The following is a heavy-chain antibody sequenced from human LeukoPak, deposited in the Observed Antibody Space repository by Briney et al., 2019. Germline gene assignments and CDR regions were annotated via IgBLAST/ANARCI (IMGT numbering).Heavy chain of an antibody. J-gene: IGHJ5*02. CDR2: IYYSGST. Sequence: SETLSLTCTVSGGSISSYYWSWIRQPPGKGLEWIGYIYYSGSTNYNPSLKSRVTISVDTSKNQFSLKLSSVTAADTAVYYCARESYYYGSGRYNWFDPWGQGTLVTVSS. V-gene: IGHV4-59*01. CDR1: GGSISSYY. D-gene: IGHD3-10*01. CDR3: ARESYYYGSGRYNWFDP.